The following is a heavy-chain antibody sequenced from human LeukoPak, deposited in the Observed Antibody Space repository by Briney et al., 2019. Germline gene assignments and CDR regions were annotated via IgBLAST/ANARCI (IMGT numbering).Heavy chain of an antibody. CDR3: ARFPTGFDY. D-gene: IGHD4-17*01. Sequence: GGSLRLSCAASGFTFSSYWMSWVRQAPGKGLEWVASIKEDGSEKYYVDSVKGRFTFSRDNAKNSLYLQMNRLRAEDTAMYYCARFPTGFDYWGQGTLVTVSS. CDR2: IKEDGSEK. V-gene: IGHV3-7*05. J-gene: IGHJ4*02. CDR1: GFTFSSYW.